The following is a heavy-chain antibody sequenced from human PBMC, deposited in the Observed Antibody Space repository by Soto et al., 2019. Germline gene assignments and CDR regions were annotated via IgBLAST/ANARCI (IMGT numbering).Heavy chain of an antibody. Sequence: GGSLRLSCAASGFTFRSYGMHWVRQAPGKGLEWVAIISYDGSNYYHADSVEGRFTISRDNSKTTLYLQMNSLRAEDTAVYYCAKGYSGTGGMDVWGQGTTVTVSS. D-gene: IGHD5-12*01. CDR2: ISYDGSNY. V-gene: IGHV3-30*18. J-gene: IGHJ6*02. CDR3: AKGYSGTGGMDV. CDR1: GFTFRSYG.